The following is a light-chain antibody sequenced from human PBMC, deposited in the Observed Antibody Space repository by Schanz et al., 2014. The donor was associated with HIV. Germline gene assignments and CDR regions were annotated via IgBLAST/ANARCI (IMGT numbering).Light chain of an antibody. CDR3: QQYSSWPCT. CDR1: QSVSTR. J-gene: IGKJ1*01. V-gene: IGKV3-15*01. CDR2: GAS. Sequence: ETVMTQSPATLSVFPGEGVTLSCRASQSVSTRSAWFQQKPGQAPRLLISGASTRDAGVPARFSGSGSGTDFTLTISSLQAEDSAVYYCQQYSSWPCTFGLGTMVEIK.